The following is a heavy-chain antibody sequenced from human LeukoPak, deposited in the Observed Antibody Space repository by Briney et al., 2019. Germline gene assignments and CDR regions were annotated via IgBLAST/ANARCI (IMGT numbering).Heavy chain of an antibody. Sequence: GGSLRLSCAASGFTFSTYGMHWVRQAPGKGLEWVAVISYDGSNKYYADSVKGRFTISRDNSKNTLYLQMNSLRAEDTAVYYCARDQGGSGWFDYWGQGTLVTVSS. J-gene: IGHJ4*02. D-gene: IGHD3-10*01. CDR1: GFTFSTYG. CDR3: ARDQGGSGWFDY. V-gene: IGHV3-30*03. CDR2: ISYDGSNK.